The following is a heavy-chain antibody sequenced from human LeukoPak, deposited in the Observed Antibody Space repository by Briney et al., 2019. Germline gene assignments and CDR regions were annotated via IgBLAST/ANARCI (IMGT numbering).Heavy chain of an antibody. J-gene: IGHJ3*02. CDR1: GFTFSSYS. CDR2: ISSSSSYI. V-gene: IGHV3-21*01. D-gene: IGHD5-12*01. Sequence: GGSLRLSCAASGFTFSSYSMNWVRQAPGKGLEWVSSISSSSSYIYYADSVKGRFTISRDNAKNSLYLQMNSLRAEDTAVYYCARDPSGYDSVDAFDICGQGTMVTVSS. CDR3: ARDPSGYDSVDAFDI.